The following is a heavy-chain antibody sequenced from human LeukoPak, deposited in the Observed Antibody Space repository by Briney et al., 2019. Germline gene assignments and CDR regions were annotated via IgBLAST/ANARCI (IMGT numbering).Heavy chain of an antibody. V-gene: IGHV1-2*02. J-gene: IGHJ4*02. CDR3: ARAHYSLYSSRPIDY. CDR2: INPNSGGT. D-gene: IGHD6-13*01. CDR1: GYTFTGYY. Sequence: ASVKVSCKASGYTFTGYYMHWVRQAPGQGLEWMGWINPNSGGTNYAQKFQGRVTMTRDTSISTAYMELSRLRSDDTAVYYCARAHYSLYSSRPIDYWGQGTLVTVSS.